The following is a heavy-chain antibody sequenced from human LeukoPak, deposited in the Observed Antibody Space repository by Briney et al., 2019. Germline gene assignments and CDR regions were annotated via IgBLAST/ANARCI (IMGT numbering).Heavy chain of an antibody. Sequence: PSETLSLTCTVSGGSISNRSYFWGWIRQPPGEGLEWIGSIFYSGTTYYTPSLKSRVTIAVDTAKNQFSLRLTSVTAADTAVYYCARLGYCSGGSCYQVYWFDPWGQGTLVTVSS. CDR3: ARLGYCSGGSCYQVYWFDP. D-gene: IGHD2-15*01. CDR1: GGSISNRSYF. V-gene: IGHV4-39*01. CDR2: IFYSGTT. J-gene: IGHJ5*02.